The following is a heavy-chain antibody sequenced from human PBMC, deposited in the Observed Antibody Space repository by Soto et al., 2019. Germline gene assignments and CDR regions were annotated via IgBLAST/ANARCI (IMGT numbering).Heavy chain of an antibody. D-gene: IGHD2-15*01. CDR2: IIPIFGTA. CDR1: GGTFGSYA. Sequence: QVQLVQSGAEVKRPGCSVKVSSKATGGTFGSYAISWVRQAPGKGLEWMGGIIPIFGTANYAQKFQGRVTITADESTSTAYMELSSLRSEDTAVYYCAREGVVVAATPYYYYGMDVWGQGTTVTVSS. J-gene: IGHJ6*02. CDR3: AREGVVVAATPYYYYGMDV. V-gene: IGHV1-69*12.